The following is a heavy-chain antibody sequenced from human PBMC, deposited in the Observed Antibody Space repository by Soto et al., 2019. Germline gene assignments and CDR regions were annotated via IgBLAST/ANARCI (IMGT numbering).Heavy chain of an antibody. Sequence: GASVKVSCKASGYTFTGYYMHWVRQAPGQGLEWMGWINPNSGGTNYPQKFQGRVTMTRDTSISTAYMELSRLRSDDTAVYYCARGPRVSSTGTGAHWGRGTLVTVSS. D-gene: IGHD1-1*01. J-gene: IGHJ4*02. CDR3: ARGPRVSSTGTGAH. CDR1: GYTFTGYY. CDR2: INPNSGGT. V-gene: IGHV1-2*02.